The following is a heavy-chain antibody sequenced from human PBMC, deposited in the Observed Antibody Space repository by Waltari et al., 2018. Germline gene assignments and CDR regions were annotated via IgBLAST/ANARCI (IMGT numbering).Heavy chain of an antibody. CDR2: MSSSSSTI. Sequence: EVQLVESGGGLVQPGGSLRLSCAASGFTFSSYSMNWVRQAPGKGLEWVSYMSSSSSTIYYADSVKGRFTISRDNAKNSLYLQMNSLRAEDTAVYYCARGGWFRNAFDIWGQGTMVTVSS. D-gene: IGHD3-10*01. V-gene: IGHV3-48*01. CDR3: ARGGWFRNAFDI. CDR1: GFTFSSYS. J-gene: IGHJ3*02.